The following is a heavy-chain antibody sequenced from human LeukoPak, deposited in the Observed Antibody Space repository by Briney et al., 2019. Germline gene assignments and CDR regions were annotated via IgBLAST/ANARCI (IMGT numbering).Heavy chain of an antibody. CDR3: ARGYCSDERCPVFPS. J-gene: IGHJ5*02. D-gene: IGHD2-15*01. V-gene: IGHV4-59*02. Sequence: AETLSLTCSVSGGSVTSYYWNWVRQTPGKGLEWIGYISSSETTDYGPSFKSRVTMSLDTSKNQFSLKLSSVTAADTGVYYCARGYCSDERCPVFPSWGQGTLVTVSS. CDR1: GGSVTSYY. CDR2: ISSSETT.